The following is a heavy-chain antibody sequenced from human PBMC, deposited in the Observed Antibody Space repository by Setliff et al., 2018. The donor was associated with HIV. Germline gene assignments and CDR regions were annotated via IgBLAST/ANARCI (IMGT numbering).Heavy chain of an antibody. CDR2: IPSSGSSR. V-gene: IGHV3-11*01. Sequence: GGSLRLSCAASGFTFSDYSMSWIRQAPGKGLEWVAYIPSSGSSRYYADSVKGRFTISRDNAGNSLYLQMNSLRAEDTAVFYCARKEMATIGTFNDAFDIWGQGTMVTVS. CDR3: ARKEMATIGTFNDAFDI. J-gene: IGHJ3*02. D-gene: IGHD5-12*01. CDR1: GFTFSDYS.